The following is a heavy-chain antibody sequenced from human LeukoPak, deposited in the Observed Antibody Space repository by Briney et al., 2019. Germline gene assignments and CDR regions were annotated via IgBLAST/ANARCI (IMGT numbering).Heavy chain of an antibody. CDR2: INPSGGST. CDR1: GYTFTSYY. D-gene: IGHD2-15*01. CDR3: ARVRVDDVVGGYCSGNSCPAPLGY. V-gene: IGHV1-46*01. Sequence: ASVKVSCKASGYTFTSYYMHWVRQAPGQGLEWMGIINPSGGSTKYAQKFQGRVTMTTDTSTSTVYMYLSSLRSEDTAVYYCARVRVDDVVGGYCSGNSCPAPLGYWGQRTLVTVSS. J-gene: IGHJ4*02.